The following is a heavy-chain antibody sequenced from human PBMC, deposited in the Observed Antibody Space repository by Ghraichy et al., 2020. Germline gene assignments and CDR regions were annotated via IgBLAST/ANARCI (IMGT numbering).Heavy chain of an antibody. D-gene: IGHD2-15*01. CDR3: ARVRVVATLGMLRYYYYIDV. CDR2: IYHSGST. J-gene: IGHJ6*03. V-gene: IGHV4-30-2*01. CDR1: GGSISSGGYS. Sequence: SETLSLTCAVSGGSISSGGYSWSWIRQPPGKGLEWIGYIYHSGSTYYNPSLKSRVTISVDRSKNQFSLKLSSGTAADKAVYYCARVRVVATLGMLRYYYYIDVWGKGTTVTVSS.